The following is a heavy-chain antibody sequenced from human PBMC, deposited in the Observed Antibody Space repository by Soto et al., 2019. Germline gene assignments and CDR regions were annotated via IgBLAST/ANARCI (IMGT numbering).Heavy chain of an antibody. CDR3: ARQRPTDGRWEFANYYGMDV. J-gene: IGHJ6*02. CDR1: GGSFSTYY. D-gene: IGHD1-26*01. CDR2: IIHSEST. V-gene: IGHV4-34*12. Sequence: SETLSLTCAVYGGSFSTYYWSWVRQPPGKGLEWIGEIIHSESTKYNPSLKSRVTISVDTSKNQFSLKLSSVTAADTAVYYCARQRPTDGRWEFANYYGMDVWGQGTPVTVSS.